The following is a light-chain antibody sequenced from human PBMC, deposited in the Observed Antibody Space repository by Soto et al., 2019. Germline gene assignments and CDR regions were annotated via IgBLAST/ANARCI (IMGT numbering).Light chain of an antibody. CDR3: QQYGSSRTT. J-gene: IGKJ1*01. CDR2: GAS. V-gene: IGKV3-20*01. CDR1: QSVRNSY. Sequence: ETVLTQSPGTLFLSPGERATLSCRASQSVRNSYLAWYQQKPGQAPRLLISGASTRATGIPGRFSGGGSGTDLTLTISRLEPEDFAVYYCQQYGSSRTTFGQGTKVEIK.